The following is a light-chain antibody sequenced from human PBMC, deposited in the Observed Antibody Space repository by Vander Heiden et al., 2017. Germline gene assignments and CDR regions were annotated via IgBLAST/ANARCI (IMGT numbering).Light chain of an antibody. J-gene: IGLJ3*02. CDR2: DVS. V-gene: IGLV2-14*03. CDR3: SSFASGSAWV. Sequence: QSALTQPASVSASPGQAITISCNGTSRDVGGYYFVSWYQHHPAKAPKLFISDVSNRPSGVPHRFSGSKSGNTASLTISGLQAEDEADYYCSSFASGSAWVFGGGTKLTVL. CDR1: SRDVGGYYF.